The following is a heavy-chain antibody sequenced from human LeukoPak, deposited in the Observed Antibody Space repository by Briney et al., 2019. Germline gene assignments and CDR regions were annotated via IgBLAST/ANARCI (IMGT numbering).Heavy chain of an antibody. V-gene: IGHV4-31*03. CDR2: IYYSGST. CDR3: ADFDSSGGPQYFQH. D-gene: IGHD6-19*01. J-gene: IGHJ1*01. Sequence: SQTLSLTCTVSGGSISSGGYYWSWIRQHPGKGLEWIGYIYYSGSTYYNPSLKGRVTISVDTSKNQFSLKLSSVTAADTAVYYCADFDSSGGPQYFQHWGQGTLVTVSS. CDR1: GGSISSGGYY.